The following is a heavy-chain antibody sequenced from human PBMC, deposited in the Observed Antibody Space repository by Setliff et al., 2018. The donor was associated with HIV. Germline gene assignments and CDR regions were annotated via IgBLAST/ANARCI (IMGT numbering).Heavy chain of an antibody. Sequence: PSETLSLTCNVSGGSISSYYWNWIRQPPGKGLEWIGYIYYSGGTNHNPSLKSRVTISADKSKNQFSLKLSSVTAADTAVYYCARGSSGWTFDYWGQGTLVTVSS. J-gene: IGHJ4*02. D-gene: IGHD6-19*01. CDR1: GGSISSYY. CDR2: IYYSGGT. V-gene: IGHV4-59*01. CDR3: ARGSSGWTFDY.